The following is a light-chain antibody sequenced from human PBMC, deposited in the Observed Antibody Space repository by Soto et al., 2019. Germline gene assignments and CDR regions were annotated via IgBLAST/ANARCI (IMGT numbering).Light chain of an antibody. V-gene: IGKV3-11*01. CDR1: QSVSSY. J-gene: IGKJ1*01. CDR2: DAS. Sequence: EIVLTQSPATLSLSPGERATLSCRASQSVSSYLAWYQQKPGQAPRVLIYDASNRATGIPARFSGSGSGTEFTLTISSLQADDFATYYCQQYHSYSWTFGQGTKVDIK. CDR3: QQYHSYSWT.